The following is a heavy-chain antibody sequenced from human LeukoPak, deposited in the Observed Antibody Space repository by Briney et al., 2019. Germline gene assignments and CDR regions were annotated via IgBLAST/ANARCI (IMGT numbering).Heavy chain of an antibody. J-gene: IGHJ4*02. CDR1: GGSISASSYY. CDR3: GRGGGGSRGVFDY. D-gene: IGHD2-15*01. CDR2: IYYSGTT. Sequence: PSETLSLTCTVSGGSISASSYYWGWIRQPPGKGLEWIATIYYSGTTYYNPSLKSRVTISVDTSKNQFSLNLSSVTAADGVVYYWGRGGGGSRGVFDYGGKETLVTVS. V-gene: IGHV4-39*01.